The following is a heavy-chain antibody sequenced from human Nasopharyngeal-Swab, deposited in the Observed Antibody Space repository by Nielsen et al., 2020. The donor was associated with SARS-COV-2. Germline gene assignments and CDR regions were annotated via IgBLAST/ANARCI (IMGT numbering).Heavy chain of an antibody. CDR3: ARDQSYGYSRYYGMDV. J-gene: IGHJ6*02. Sequence: GGSLRLSCAASGFTFSSYDMHWVRQAPGKGLEWVSAIGTAGDTYYPGSVKGRFTISRENAKNSLYLQMNSLRAEDTAVYYCARDQSYGYSRYYGMDVWGQGTTVTVSS. V-gene: IGHV3-13*01. CDR1: GFTFSSYD. D-gene: IGHD5-18*01. CDR2: IGTAGDT.